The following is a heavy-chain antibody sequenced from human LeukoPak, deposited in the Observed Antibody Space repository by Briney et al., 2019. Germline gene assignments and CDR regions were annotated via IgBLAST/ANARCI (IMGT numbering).Heavy chain of an antibody. V-gene: IGHV4-34*01. CDR3: ATEAYSGYGSFDY. J-gene: IGHJ4*02. CDR2: INHSGST. Sequence: SETLSLTCAVPGGSFSGYYWSWIRQPPGKGLEWIGEINHSGSTNYNPSLKSRVTISVDTSKNQFSLKLSSVTAADTAVYYCATEAYSGYGSFDYWGQGTLVTVSS. D-gene: IGHD5-12*01. CDR1: GGSFSGYY.